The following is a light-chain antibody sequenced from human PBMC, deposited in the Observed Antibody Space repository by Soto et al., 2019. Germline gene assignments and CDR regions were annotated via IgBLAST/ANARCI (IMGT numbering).Light chain of an antibody. J-gene: IGKJ5*01. CDR1: QSVSSN. V-gene: IGKV3-15*01. Sequence: EILMTQSPATLSVSPGERATLSCRASQSVSSNLAWYQQKPGQAPRLLIYGASTSATGVPTRFSGSRSGADFTLTISRLEPEDFAVYYCQQYGSSQITFGQGTRLEI. CDR2: GAS. CDR3: QQYGSSQIT.